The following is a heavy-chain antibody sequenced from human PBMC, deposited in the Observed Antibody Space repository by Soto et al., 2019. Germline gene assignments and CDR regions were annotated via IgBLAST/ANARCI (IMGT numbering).Heavy chain of an antibody. CDR2: LSSDGLGA. CDR3: ARDLGGPDY. V-gene: IGHV3-74*03. D-gene: IGHD3-16*01. Sequence: EVHLEESGGGLVQPGGSLRLSCAASGFSLSPYWMHWVRQVPGRGLEWVARLSSDGLGAAYADSVKGRFFLSRDIARNTLSLQMNSLRADDTAVYYCARDLGGPDYWGRGTSVTVSS. CDR1: GFSLSPYW. J-gene: IGHJ4*02.